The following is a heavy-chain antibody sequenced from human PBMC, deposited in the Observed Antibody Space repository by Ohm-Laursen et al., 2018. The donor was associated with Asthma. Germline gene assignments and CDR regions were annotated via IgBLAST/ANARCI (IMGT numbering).Heavy chain of an antibody. J-gene: IGHJ6*02. V-gene: IGHV3-7*01. Sequence: SLRLSCAASGFTFNTYWMSWVRQAPGKGLEWVANINQDGSQKYYVDSVKGRFTLSRINAKNSLSLQMNSLRAEDTAVYYCAKDHTYYDFWSGFRASFGMDVWGQGTTVTVSS. CDR2: INQDGSQK. D-gene: IGHD3-3*01. CDR3: AKDHTYYDFWSGFRASFGMDV. CDR1: GFTFNTYW.